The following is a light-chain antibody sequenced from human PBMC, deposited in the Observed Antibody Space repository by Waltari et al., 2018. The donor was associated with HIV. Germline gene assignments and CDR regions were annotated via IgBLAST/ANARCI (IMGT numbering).Light chain of an antibody. CDR1: TRDVGGYDY. CDR3: SSYTLTSTYV. V-gene: IGLV2-14*03. J-gene: IGLJ1*01. Sequence: QSALTQPASVSGAPGQSITISCTGTTRDVGGYDYVSWYQQHPGKAPKLIIYDVNQRSSVVSTRFAGSKSGTTASLTISGLQAEDEADYYCSSYTLTSTYVFGTGTKVTVL. CDR2: DVN.